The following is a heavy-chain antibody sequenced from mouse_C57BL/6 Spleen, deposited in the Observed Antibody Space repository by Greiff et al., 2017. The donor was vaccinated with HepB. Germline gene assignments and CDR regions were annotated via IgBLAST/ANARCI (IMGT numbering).Heavy chain of an antibody. V-gene: IGHV5-4*01. D-gene: IGHD2-14*01. CDR2: ISDGGSYT. Sequence: EVQRVESGGGLVKPGGSLKLSCAASGFTFSSYAMSWVRQTPEKRLEWVATISDGGSYTYYPDNVKGRFTISRDNAKNNLYLQMSHLKSEDTAMYYCARAKDRGYFDVWGTGTTVTVSS. CDR3: ARAKDRGYFDV. CDR1: GFTFSSYA. J-gene: IGHJ1*03.